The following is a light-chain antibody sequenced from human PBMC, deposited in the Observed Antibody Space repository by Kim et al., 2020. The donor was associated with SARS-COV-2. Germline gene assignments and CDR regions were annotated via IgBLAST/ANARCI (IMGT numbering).Light chain of an antibody. V-gene: IGKV1-33*01. CDR1: QDIANY. Sequence: ASVGDRVTITCQASQDIANYLHWYQQKPGKAPILLIYDAYYLDTVGPSRFDGSGSATAFSLTISSLEPEDIATYFCLQYDHLPLTFGGGTKVDIK. J-gene: IGKJ4*01. CDR3: LQYDHLPLT. CDR2: DAY.